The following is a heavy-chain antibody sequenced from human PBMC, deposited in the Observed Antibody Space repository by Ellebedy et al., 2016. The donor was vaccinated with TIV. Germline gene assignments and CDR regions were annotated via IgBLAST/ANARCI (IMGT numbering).Heavy chain of an antibody. V-gene: IGHV5-10-1*01. CDR2: IDPSDSYT. D-gene: IGHD6-13*01. CDR1: GYSFTSYW. Sequence: GESLKIPXKGSGYSFTSYWISWVRQMPGKGLEWMGRIDPSDSYTNYSPSFQGHVTISADKSISTAYLQWSSLKASDTAMYYCARSIASFMDVWGQGTTVTVSS. CDR3: ARSIASFMDV. J-gene: IGHJ6*02.